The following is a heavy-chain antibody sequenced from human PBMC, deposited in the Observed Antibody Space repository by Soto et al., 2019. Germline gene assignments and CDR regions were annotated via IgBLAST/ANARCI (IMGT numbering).Heavy chain of an antibody. CDR2: ISGSGGST. CDR3: ALRGTILTGYYFDY. D-gene: IGHD3-9*01. J-gene: IGHJ4*02. V-gene: IGHV3-23*01. Sequence: GGSLRLSCAASGFTFSSYAMSWVRQAPGKGLEWVSAISGSGGSTYYADSVKGRFTISRDNSKNTLYLQMNSLRAEDTAVYYCALRGTILTGYYFDYWGQGTLVTVSS. CDR1: GFTFSSYA.